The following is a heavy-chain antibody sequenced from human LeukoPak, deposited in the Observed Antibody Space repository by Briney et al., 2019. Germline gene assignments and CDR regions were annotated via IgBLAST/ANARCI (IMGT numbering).Heavy chain of an antibody. D-gene: IGHD6-25*01. CDR1: GFTFSSYA. V-gene: IGHV3-23*01. CDR2: ISGSGGST. CDR3: TTGLAATWHDGY. Sequence: GGSLRLSCAASGFTFSSYAMSWVRQAPGKGLEWVSAISGSGGSTYYADPVKGRFTISRDISKNTLYLQMNSLRAEDTAVYYCTTGLAATWHDGYWGLGTLVTVSS. J-gene: IGHJ4*02.